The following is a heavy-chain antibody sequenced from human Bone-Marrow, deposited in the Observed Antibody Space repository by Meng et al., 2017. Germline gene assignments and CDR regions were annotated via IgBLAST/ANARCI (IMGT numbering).Heavy chain of an antibody. CDR1: GFAFSSYT. Sequence: GGSLRLSCVGSGFAFSSYTMSWVRQAPGKGLEWVSGISVNGDRAYHAVSVKGRFTISRDNSKNTLYVQMNSLRAEDTAVYYCAKDRVPDGIWSIDYWGQGTLVTVSS. D-gene: IGHD1-14*01. V-gene: IGHV3-23*01. CDR2: ISVNGDRA. J-gene: IGHJ4*02. CDR3: AKDRVPDGIWSIDY.